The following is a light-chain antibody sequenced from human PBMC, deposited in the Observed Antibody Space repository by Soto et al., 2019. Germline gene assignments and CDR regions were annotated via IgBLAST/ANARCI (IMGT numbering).Light chain of an antibody. CDR1: SSDVGDYDY. CDR3: TSSTTTNPRDVV. J-gene: IGLJ2*01. CDR2: AVS. V-gene: IGLV2-14*01. Sequence: QSALTQPASVSGSPGQSITISCTGTSSDVGDYDYVSWYQQHPGKAPKLLIYAVSNRPSGVSNRFSGSKSGNTASLTISGLQAEDEADYYCTSSTTTNPRDVVFGGGTKVTVL.